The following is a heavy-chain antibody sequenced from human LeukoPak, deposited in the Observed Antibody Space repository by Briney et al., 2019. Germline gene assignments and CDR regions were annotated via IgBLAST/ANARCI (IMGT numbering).Heavy chain of an antibody. CDR1: GGSISSGGYY. Sequence: SETLSLTCTVSGGSISSGGYYWSWIRQPPGKGLEWIGYIFHSGSTYYNPSLKSRVTISVDRSKNQFPLQLNSVTPEDTAVYYCARGATIDSYYYYGMDVWGQGTTVTVSS. J-gene: IGHJ6*02. CDR2: IFHSGST. D-gene: IGHD5-12*01. CDR3: ARGATIDSYYYYGMDV. V-gene: IGHV4-30-2*01.